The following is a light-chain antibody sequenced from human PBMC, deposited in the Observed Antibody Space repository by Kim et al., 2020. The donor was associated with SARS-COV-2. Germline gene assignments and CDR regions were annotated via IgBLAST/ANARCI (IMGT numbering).Light chain of an antibody. V-gene: IGLV3-19*01. CDR3: NSRDSSGNHVV. CDR1: KVRSYY. CDR2: GKN. J-gene: IGLJ2*01. Sequence: LGQTVRITCQGDKVRSYYASWYQQKPGQAHVLVIYGKNNRPSGIPDRFSGSSSGNTASLTITGAQAEEEADYYCNSRDSSGNHVVFGGGTQLTVL.